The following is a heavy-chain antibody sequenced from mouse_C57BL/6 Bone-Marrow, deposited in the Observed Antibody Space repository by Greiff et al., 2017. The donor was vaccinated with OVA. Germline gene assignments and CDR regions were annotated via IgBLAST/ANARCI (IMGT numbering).Heavy chain of an antibody. J-gene: IGHJ4*01. CDR1: GYTFTSYW. CDR3: ARLLRYPYYAMDY. Sequence: VKLQQPGAELVKPGASVKLSCKASGYTFTSYWMHWVKQRPGQGLEWIGMIHPNSGSTNYNEKFKSKATLTVDKSSSTAYMQLSSLTSEDSAVYYCARLLRYPYYAMDYWGQGTSVTVSS. D-gene: IGHD1-1*01. CDR2: IHPNSGST. V-gene: IGHV1-64*01.